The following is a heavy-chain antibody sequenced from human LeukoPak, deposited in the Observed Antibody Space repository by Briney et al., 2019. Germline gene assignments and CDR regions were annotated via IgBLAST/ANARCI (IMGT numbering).Heavy chain of an antibody. CDR3: VTFYETC. Sequence: GGSLRLSCAASGTYWMHWVRQAPGKGLVWVSHINSDGSWTGYADSVKGRFTISKDNAKNTVSLQMNNLRAEDTAVYYCVTFYETCWGRGTLVTVSS. V-gene: IGHV3-74*01. J-gene: IGHJ4*02. CDR2: INSDGSWT. D-gene: IGHD2/OR15-2a*01. CDR1: GTYW.